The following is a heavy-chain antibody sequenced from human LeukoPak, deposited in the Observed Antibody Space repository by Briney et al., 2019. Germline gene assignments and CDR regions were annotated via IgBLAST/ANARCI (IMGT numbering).Heavy chain of an antibody. V-gene: IGHV1-69*04. CDR1: GGTFSSYA. J-gene: IGHJ3*02. Sequence: GASVKVSCKASGGTFSSYAISWVRQAPGQGLEWMGRIIPILGIANYAQKFQGRVTITADKSTSTAYMELSSLRSEDTAVYYCARDANCGGDCNGAFDIWGQGTMVTVSS. CDR3: ARDANCGGDCNGAFDI. D-gene: IGHD2-21*02. CDR2: IIPILGIA.